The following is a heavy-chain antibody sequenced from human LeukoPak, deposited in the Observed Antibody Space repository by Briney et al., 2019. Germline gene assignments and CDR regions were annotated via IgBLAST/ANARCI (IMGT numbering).Heavy chain of an antibody. J-gene: IGHJ4*02. CDR3: VATLDFIVVAIDYYFDY. V-gene: IGHV3-30*02. CDR1: GLIFSYYG. D-gene: IGHD2-2*03. CDR2: IRDDGSKK. Sequence: PGGSLRLSCAASGLIFSYYGMHWVRQAPGKGLEWVAFIRDDGSKKYYADSVKGRFTISRDNSKNTLYLQMDSLRAEDTAVYYCVATLDFIVVAIDYYFDYWGQGTLVTVSS.